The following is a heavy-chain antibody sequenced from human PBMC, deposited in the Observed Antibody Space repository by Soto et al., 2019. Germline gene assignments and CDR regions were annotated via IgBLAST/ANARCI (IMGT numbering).Heavy chain of an antibody. CDR2: IYSGGST. CDR3: ARHPEYRSSSPYYYYMDV. Sequence: GGSLRLSCAASEFTVSSNYISWVRQAPGKGLEWVSVIYSGGSTYYADSVKGRFTISRDNSKNTMYLQMNSLRAEDTAVYYCARHPEYRSSSPYYYYMDVWGKGTTVTVSS. J-gene: IGHJ6*03. V-gene: IGHV3-66*04. D-gene: IGHD6-6*01. CDR1: EFTVSSNY.